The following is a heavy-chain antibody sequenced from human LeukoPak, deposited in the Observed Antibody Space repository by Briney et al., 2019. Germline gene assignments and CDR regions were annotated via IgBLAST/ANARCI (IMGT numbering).Heavy chain of an antibody. CDR2: ISYDGNNK. CDR3: ARRMAGEFNVDY. CDR1: GFTFSSYA. V-gene: IGHV3-30-3*01. Sequence: GGSLRLSCAASGFTFSSYAMHWVRQAPGKGLEWVAVISYDGNNKYYADSVKGRFTIFRDNSEKTLYLQMNRQRGEETGVYYCARRMAGEFNVDYWGQGTLVTVSS. D-gene: IGHD3-10*01. J-gene: IGHJ4*02.